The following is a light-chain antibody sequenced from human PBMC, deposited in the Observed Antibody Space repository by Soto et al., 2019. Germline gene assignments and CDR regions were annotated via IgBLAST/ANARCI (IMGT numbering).Light chain of an antibody. V-gene: IGLV1-47*02. Sequence: QSVLTQPPSASGTPGQRVTISCSGSSSNIGSNYVYWYQQLPGTAPKLLIYSNNQRPSGVPHRFSGSKSGTSASLAISGLRSEDEADYYCAAWDDSLSSLVFGGGTQVTVL. CDR2: SNN. J-gene: IGLJ3*02. CDR3: AAWDDSLSSLV. CDR1: SSNIGSNY.